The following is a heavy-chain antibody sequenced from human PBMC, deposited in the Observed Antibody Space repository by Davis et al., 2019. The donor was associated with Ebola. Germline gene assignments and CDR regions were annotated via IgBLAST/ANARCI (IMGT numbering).Heavy chain of an antibody. CDR2: ISSSSSYI. D-gene: IGHD1-26*01. V-gene: IGHV3-21*01. CDR3: ARDQEIVGATTDYFDY. Sequence: GESLKISCAASGFTFSSYSMNWVRQAPGKGLEWVSSISSSSSYIYYADSVKGRFTISRDNAKNSLYLQMNSLRAEDTAVYYCARDQEIVGATTDYFDYWGQGTLVTVSS. J-gene: IGHJ4*02. CDR1: GFTFSSYS.